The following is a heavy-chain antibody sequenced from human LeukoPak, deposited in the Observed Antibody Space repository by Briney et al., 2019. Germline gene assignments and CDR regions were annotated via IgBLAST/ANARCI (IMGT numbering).Heavy chain of an antibody. CDR3: ARDHDPGTRLATLGDP. Sequence: GASVKVSCKASGYTFTSYGISWVRQAPGQGLEWMGWISAYNGNTNYAQKLQGRVTMTTDTSTSTAYMELRSLRSDDTAVYYCARDHDPGTRLATLGDPWGQGTLVTVSS. J-gene: IGHJ5*02. D-gene: IGHD2-2*01. CDR1: GYTFTSYG. V-gene: IGHV1-18*01. CDR2: ISAYNGNT.